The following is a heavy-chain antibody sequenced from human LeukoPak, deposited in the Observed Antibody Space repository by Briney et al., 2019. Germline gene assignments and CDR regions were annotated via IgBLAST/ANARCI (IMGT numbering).Heavy chain of an antibody. D-gene: IGHD6-25*01. CDR2: IKQDGSAI. V-gene: IGHV3-7*04. CDR3: ARVAAAATGAFDI. CDR1: GFTFSSYW. J-gene: IGHJ3*02. Sequence: GGSLRLSCAVSGFTFSSYWMSWVRQAPGKGLEWVASIKQDGSAIQSVDSLKGRFTISRDNAKNSLYLQMNSLRVEDTAVYYCARVAAAATGAFDIWGQGTMVTVSS.